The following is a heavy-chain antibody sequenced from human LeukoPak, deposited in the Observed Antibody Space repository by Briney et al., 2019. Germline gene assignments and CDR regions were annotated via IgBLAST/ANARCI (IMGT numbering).Heavy chain of an antibody. CDR2: ISASGVST. CDR1: GFTFRGYA. J-gene: IGHJ4*02. V-gene: IGHV3-23*01. Sequence: TGGSLRLSCAASGFTFRGYAMSWARQAPGKGLEWVSSISASGVSTYYADSVKGRFTISRDNSKNTLYLQMNSLRAEDTAVYYCAKGPSAYYYDSSYWGQGTLVTVSS. D-gene: IGHD3-22*01. CDR3: AKGPSAYYYDSSY.